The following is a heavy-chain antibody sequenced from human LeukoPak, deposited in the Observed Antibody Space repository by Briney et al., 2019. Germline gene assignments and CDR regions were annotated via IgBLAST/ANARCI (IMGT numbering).Heavy chain of an antibody. Sequence: SQTLSLTCTVSGGSISSGSYYWSWIRQPAGKGLEWIGRIYTSGSTNYNPSLKSRVTISVDTSKNQFSLKLSSVTAADTAVYHCARDSVYVYDFWSGYPTNWFDPWGQGTLVTVSS. J-gene: IGHJ5*02. CDR1: GGSISSGSYY. V-gene: IGHV4-61*02. CDR3: ARDSVYVYDFWSGYPTNWFDP. CDR2: IYTSGST. D-gene: IGHD3-3*01.